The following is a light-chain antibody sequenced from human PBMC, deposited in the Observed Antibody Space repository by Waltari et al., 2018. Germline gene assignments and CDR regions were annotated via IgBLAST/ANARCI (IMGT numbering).Light chain of an antibody. CDR3: SSYTSSSTVV. V-gene: IGLV2-14*03. CDR2: DVS. CDR1: SSDVGGYNY. J-gene: IGLJ2*01. Sequence: QSALTQPASVSGSPGQSITISCTGTSSDVGGYNYVSWYQQHPGQAPKLIIYDVSNRPSGFSNRFSGAKSGNTASLTISGLQAEDEADYYCSSYTSSSTVVFGGGTKLTVL.